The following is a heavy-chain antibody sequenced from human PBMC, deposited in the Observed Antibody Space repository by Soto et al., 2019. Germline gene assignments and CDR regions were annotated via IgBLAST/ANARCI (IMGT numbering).Heavy chain of an antibody. Sequence: PSETLSLTCTVSGGSISSGGYYWNWIRQHPGKGLEWIGYIYYSGSTNYNPSLKSRVTISVDTSKNQVSLKLSSVTAADTAMYFCARQVSSAWPPYYYDMDVWGQGTMVTVSS. CDR2: IYYSGST. CDR1: GGSISSGGYY. CDR3: ARQVSSAWPPYYYDMDV. J-gene: IGHJ6*02. D-gene: IGHD6-25*01. V-gene: IGHV4-61*08.